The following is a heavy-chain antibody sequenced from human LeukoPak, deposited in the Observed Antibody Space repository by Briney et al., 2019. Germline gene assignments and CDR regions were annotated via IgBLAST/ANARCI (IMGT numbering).Heavy chain of an antibody. CDR2: ISYSGST. V-gene: IGHV4-59*08. CDR1: GGSISTSY. J-gene: IGHJ4*02. D-gene: IGHD1-1*01. CDR3: ARSISGTRSKFDY. Sequence: SETLSLTCTVSGGSISTSYWSWIRQPPGKGLEWIGYISYSGSTNYNPSLKSRVTISLDTSKNQFALKLSSVTAADTAVYYCARSISGTRSKFDYWGQGTLVTVSS.